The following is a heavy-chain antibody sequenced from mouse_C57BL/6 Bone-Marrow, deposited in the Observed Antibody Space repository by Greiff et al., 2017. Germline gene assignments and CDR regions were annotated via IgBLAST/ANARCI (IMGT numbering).Heavy chain of an antibody. J-gene: IGHJ4*01. D-gene: IGHD2-12*01. CDR1: GYTFTSYT. CDR2: INPSSGYT. V-gene: IGHV1-4*01. Sequence: QVQLQQSGAELARPGASVKMSCKASGYTFTSYTMHWVKQRPGQGLEWIGYINPSSGYTKYNQKFKDKATLTADKSSSTAYMQLSSLTSEDSAVXYCARSAYYRTFYYAMDYWGQGTSVTVSA. CDR3: ARSAYYRTFYYAMDY.